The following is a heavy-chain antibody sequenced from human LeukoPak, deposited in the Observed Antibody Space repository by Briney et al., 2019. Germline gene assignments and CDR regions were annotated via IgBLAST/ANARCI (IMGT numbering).Heavy chain of an antibody. D-gene: IGHD3-9*01. V-gene: IGHV3-21*01. CDR3: ARARGIRYFTDY. CDR1: GFTFSSYS. Sequence: GGPLRLSCAASGFTFSSYSMNWVRQAPGKGLEWVSSISSSSSYIYYADSVKGRFTISRDNAKNSLYLQMNSLRAEDTAVYYCARARGIRYFTDYWGQGTLVTVSS. J-gene: IGHJ4*02. CDR2: ISSSSSYI.